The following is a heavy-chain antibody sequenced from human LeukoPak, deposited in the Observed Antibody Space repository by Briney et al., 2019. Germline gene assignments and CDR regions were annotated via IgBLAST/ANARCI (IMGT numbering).Heavy chain of an antibody. J-gene: IGHJ4*02. D-gene: IGHD1-1*01. CDR3: ARYTTGTTTASDY. CDR1: GYSFTSYW. Sequence: GESLKISCKGSGYSFTSYWIAWVRQMPGKVLEWMGIIYPGDSDTRYSPSFQGQVTISADKFISTAYLQWSSLKASDTAMYYCARYTTGTTTASDYWGQGTLVTVSS. V-gene: IGHV5-51*01. CDR2: IYPGDSDT.